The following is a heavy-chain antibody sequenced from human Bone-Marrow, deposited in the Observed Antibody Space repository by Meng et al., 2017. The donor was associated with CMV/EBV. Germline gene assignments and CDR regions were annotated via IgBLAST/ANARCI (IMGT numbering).Heavy chain of an antibody. V-gene: IGHV3-23*01. CDR2: ISGSGGST. D-gene: IGHD3-3*01. Sequence: GESLKISCAASGFTFSSYAMSWVRQAPGKGLEWVSAISGSGGSTYYADSVKGRFTISRDNSKNTLYLQMNSLRAEDTAVYYCAKVTFTITTYDFWSGYLDYCGQRTLVTVSS. CDR1: GFTFSSYA. CDR3: AKVTFTITTYDFWSGYLDY. J-gene: IGHJ4*02.